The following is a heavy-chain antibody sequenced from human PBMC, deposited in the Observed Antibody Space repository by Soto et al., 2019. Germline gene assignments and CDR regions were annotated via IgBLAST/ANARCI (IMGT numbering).Heavy chain of an antibody. CDR3: ARDQLEGNWFDP. CDR2: IYHSGST. Sequence: QLHLQESGSGLVRPSQTLSLTCVVSGGSISSGGYSWNWIRQPPGKGLEWIGYIYHSGSTLYNPSPKGRVTISVDKSKNQCSLKLTAVTAADTAVYYCARDQLEGNWFDPWGQGTLVTVSS. J-gene: IGHJ5*02. V-gene: IGHV4-30-2*01. D-gene: IGHD1-1*01. CDR1: GGSISSGGYS.